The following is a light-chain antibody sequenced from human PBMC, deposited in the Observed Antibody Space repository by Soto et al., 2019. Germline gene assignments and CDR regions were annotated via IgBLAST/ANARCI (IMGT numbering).Light chain of an antibody. J-gene: IGKJ5*01. CDR2: GAC. CDR1: QSGSSN. V-gene: IGKV3-15*01. Sequence: LMTHSPASMSVSPVARANLSRSASQSGSSNLAWYQQKPGQAHRLIIYGACNRATGIPDRFSGSGSGTEFSLTIRRLQSEDFAVYYCQKYNNWPAINCGHWPRLAIK. CDR3: QKYNNWPAIN.